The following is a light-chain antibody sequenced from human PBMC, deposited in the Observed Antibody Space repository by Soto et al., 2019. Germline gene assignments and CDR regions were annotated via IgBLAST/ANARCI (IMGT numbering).Light chain of an antibody. J-gene: IGLJ2*01. V-gene: IGLV1-51*01. CDR2: NNN. Sequence: QSVLTQPPSVSAAPGQKVTIPCSGSNSNIGNNYVSWYQQVPGTAPKLLIYNNNKRPSGIPDRFSGSRSGSSATLGITGLQTGDEAYYYCGTWDTSLSAGVFGGGTKLTVL. CDR3: GTWDTSLSAGV. CDR1: NSNIGNNY.